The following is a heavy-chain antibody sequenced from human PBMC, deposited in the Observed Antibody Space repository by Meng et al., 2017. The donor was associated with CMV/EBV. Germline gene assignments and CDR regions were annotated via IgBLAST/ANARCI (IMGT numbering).Heavy chain of an antibody. CDR3: ASWGRVSYCGGVYGIDI. V-gene: IGHV4-61*01. J-gene: IGHJ3*02. Sequence: SETLSLTCTVSGGSVSSGSYYWSWIRQPPGKGLEWIGYIYYSGSTNYNPSLKSRVTISVDTSKNQFSLKLSSVTAAATAVYYCASWGRVSYCGGVYGIDIWGQGTMVTVSS. CDR2: IYYSGST. D-gene: IGHD1-26*01. CDR1: GGSVSSGSYY.